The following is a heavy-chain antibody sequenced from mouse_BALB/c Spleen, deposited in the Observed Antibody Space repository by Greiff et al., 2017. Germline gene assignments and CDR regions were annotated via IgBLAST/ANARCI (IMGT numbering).Heavy chain of an antibody. D-gene: IGHD1-1*01. Sequence: EVNVVESGGGLVQPGGSLRLSCATSGFTFTDYYMSWVRQPPGKALEWLGFIRNKANGYTTEYSASVKGRFTISRDNSQSILYLQMNTLRAEDSATYYCARLYYGSSYGAMDYWGQGTSVTVSS. CDR3: ARLYYGSSYGAMDY. CDR2: IRNKANGYTT. V-gene: IGHV7-3*02. CDR1: GFTFTDYY. J-gene: IGHJ4*01.